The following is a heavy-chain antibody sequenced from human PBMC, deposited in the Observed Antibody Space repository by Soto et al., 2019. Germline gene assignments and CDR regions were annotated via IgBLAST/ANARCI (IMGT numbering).Heavy chain of an antibody. Sequence: GGSLRLSCAASGFTFSSYGMHWVRQAPGKGLEWVAVISYDGSNKYYADSVKGRFTISRDNSKNTLYLQMNSLRAEDTAVYYCAKDQRSGSYYYYGMDVWGQGTTVTVSS. CDR3: AKDQRSGSYYYYGMDV. V-gene: IGHV3-30*18. J-gene: IGHJ6*02. CDR1: GFTFSSYG. D-gene: IGHD1-26*01. CDR2: ISYDGSNK.